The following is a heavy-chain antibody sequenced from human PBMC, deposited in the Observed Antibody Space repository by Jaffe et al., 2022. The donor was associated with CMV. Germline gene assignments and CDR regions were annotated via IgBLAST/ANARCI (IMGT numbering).Heavy chain of an antibody. CDR2: ITSNSRYT. V-gene: IGHV3-21*01. J-gene: IGHJ3*02. CDR3: ASSYYDRSAYGTDAFDI. D-gene: IGHD3-22*01. Sequence: EVQMVESGGGLVKPGGSLRLSCAASGFTFSSYSMNWVRQAPGKGLEWVSCITSNSRYTYYADSVKGRFTISRDNAKNSLYLQMNSLRAEDTAVYYCASSYYDRSAYGTDAFDIWGQGTMVTVSS. CDR1: GFTFSSYS.